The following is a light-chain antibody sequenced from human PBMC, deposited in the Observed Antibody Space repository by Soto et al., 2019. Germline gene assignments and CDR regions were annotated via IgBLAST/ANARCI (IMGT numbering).Light chain of an antibody. CDR2: KAS. V-gene: IGKV1-5*03. CDR3: QQYNSHPYT. J-gene: IGKJ2*01. Sequence: DFQMTQSPSTLSASVGDSVTITCRASQSIHTWLAWYQQKPGRTPKLLIYKASVLESGVTSRFSGSGSGTEFTLTISSLQPDDFATYYCQQYNSHPYTFGRGTKLQIK. CDR1: QSIHTW.